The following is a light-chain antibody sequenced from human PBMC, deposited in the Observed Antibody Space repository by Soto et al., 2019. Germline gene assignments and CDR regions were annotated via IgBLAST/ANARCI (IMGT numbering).Light chain of an antibody. V-gene: IGKV3-11*01. Sequence: EIVLTQSPATLSLSPGERATLSCRASQSVSTYLAWYQQRPGQAPRLLIYDASNRATGIPARFSGSGSGTAFTLTISSLEAEDFAVYYCQQRTDGPMTFGQGTRLEIK. CDR2: DAS. CDR1: QSVSTY. CDR3: QQRTDGPMT. J-gene: IGKJ5*01.